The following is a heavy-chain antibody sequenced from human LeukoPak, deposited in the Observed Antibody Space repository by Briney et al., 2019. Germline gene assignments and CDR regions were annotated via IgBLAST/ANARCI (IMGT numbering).Heavy chain of an antibody. J-gene: IGHJ5*02. CDR1: GFSFDDYA. CDR3: AKEGRVLLWFGELFWFDP. Sequence: GRSLRLSCAASGFSFDDYAMHWVRQAPGKGLEWVSGISWNSGSIGYADSVKGRFTISRDNAKNSLYLQMNSLRAEDTAVYYCAKEGRVLLWFGELFWFDPWGQGTLVTVSS. V-gene: IGHV3-9*01. D-gene: IGHD3-10*01. CDR2: ISWNSGSI.